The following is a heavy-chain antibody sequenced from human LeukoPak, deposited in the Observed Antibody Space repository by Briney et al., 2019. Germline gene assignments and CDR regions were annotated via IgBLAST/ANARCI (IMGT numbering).Heavy chain of an antibody. J-gene: IGHJ4*02. D-gene: IGHD3-22*01. V-gene: IGHV3-21*01. CDR3: ARGPNRYYYDSSGYYHTDFDY. Sequence: GGSLRLSCAASGFTFSSYSMNWVRQAPGKGLEWVSSISSSMSYIYYADSVKGRFTISRDNAKNSLYLQMNSLRAEDTAVYYCARGPNRYYYDSSGYYHTDFDYWGQGTLVTVSS. CDR2: ISSSMSYI. CDR1: GFTFSSYS.